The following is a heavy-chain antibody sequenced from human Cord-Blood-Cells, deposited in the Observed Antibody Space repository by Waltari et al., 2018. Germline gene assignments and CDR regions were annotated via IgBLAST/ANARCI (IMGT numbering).Heavy chain of an antibody. J-gene: IGHJ6*02. V-gene: IGHV1-3*01. Sequence: QVQLVQSGAEVKKPGASVKVSCKASGYTFTSYAMHWVRQAPGQRLEWRGWINAGNGNTKYSQKFQGRVTITRDTAASTAYMELSRLRSEDTAVYYCAGGYCSSTSCSIYYYYGMDVWGQGTTVTVAS. D-gene: IGHD2-2*01. CDR3: AGGYCSSTSCSIYYYYGMDV. CDR1: GYTFTSYA. CDR2: INAGNGNT.